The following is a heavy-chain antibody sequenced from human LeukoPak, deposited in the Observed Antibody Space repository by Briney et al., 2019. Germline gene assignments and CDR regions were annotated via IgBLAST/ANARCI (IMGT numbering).Heavy chain of an antibody. J-gene: IGHJ4*02. CDR2: ISSSGNTI. CDR1: GFTFSSYE. Sequence: GGSLRLSCAASGFTFSSYEMNWVRQAPGKGLEWVSYISSSGNTIYYADSVKGRFTISRDNAKNSLYLQMNSLRAEDTAVYYCARALGGYSYGWNYFDYWGQGTLVTVSS. D-gene: IGHD5-18*01. V-gene: IGHV3-48*03. CDR3: ARALGGYSYGWNYFDY.